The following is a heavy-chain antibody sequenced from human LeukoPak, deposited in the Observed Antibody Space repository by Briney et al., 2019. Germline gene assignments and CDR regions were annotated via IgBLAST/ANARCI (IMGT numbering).Heavy chain of an antibody. V-gene: IGHV3-74*01. CDR1: GFNFKTHS. J-gene: IGHJ4*02. CDR3: ATKQWLAPPPDS. Sequence: PGGSVSLSCAASGFNFKTHSIHWVRQAPGKGLESVSRINTDGTVTTYADSVKGRFTVSRDNADNTMFLQMNSVRDEDTAVYYCATKQWLAPPPDSWGQGTPVTVSS. CDR2: INTDGTVT. D-gene: IGHD6-19*01.